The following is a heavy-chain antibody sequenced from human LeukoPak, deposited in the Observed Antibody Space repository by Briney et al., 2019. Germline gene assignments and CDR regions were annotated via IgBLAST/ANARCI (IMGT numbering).Heavy chain of an antibody. CDR3: ARDAATGEGGNWFDP. Sequence: PGGSLRLSCVVSEFNFRNYWMSWVRQAPGKGLEWVANIKQDGSDRYYVDSVKGRFTISRDNAKNSLYLQMNSLRDEDTAVYYCARDAATGEGGNWFDPWGQGTLVIVSS. J-gene: IGHJ5*02. V-gene: IGHV3-7*03. CDR1: EFNFRNYW. D-gene: IGHD7-27*01. CDR2: IKQDGSDR.